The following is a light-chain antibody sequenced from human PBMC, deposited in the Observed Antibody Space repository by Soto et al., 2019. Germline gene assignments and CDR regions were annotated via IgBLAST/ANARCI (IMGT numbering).Light chain of an antibody. CDR1: SSDVGGYNY. V-gene: IGLV2-14*01. CDR2: DVT. J-gene: IGLJ1*01. CDR3: SSYTGSTSYV. Sequence: QSVLTQPASVSGSPGQSITISCTGTSSDVGGYNYVSWYQQEPGKAPKLMIYDVTYRPSGVSNRFSGSKSDNTASLTISGLQAEDEADYYCSSYTGSTSYVFGPGTKVTVL.